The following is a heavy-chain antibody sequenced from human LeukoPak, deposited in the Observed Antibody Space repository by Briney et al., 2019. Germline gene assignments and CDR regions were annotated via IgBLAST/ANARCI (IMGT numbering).Heavy chain of an antibody. CDR1: GFTFSSYG. CDR3: AKDLGFGSGRYFDY. CDR2: IRFDGSNK. D-gene: IGHD3-10*01. J-gene: IGHJ4*02. Sequence: GGSLRLSCAASGFTFSSYGMHWVRQAPGKGLEWVAFIRFDGSNKYYADSVKGRITISRDNSKNTLYLQMNSLRAEDTAVYYCAKDLGFGSGRYFDYWGQGTLVTASS. V-gene: IGHV3-30*02.